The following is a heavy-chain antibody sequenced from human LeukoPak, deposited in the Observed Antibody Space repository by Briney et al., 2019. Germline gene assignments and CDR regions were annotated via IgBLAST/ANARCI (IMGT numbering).Heavy chain of an antibody. V-gene: IGHV4-34*01. D-gene: IGHD6-13*01. Sequence: SETLSLTCAVYGGSFSGYYWSWIRQPPGKGLEWIGEINHSGSTNYNPSLKSRVTISVDTSKNQFSLKLSSVTAADTAVYYCARGSSSWSLYFDYWGQGTLVTVSS. J-gene: IGHJ4*02. CDR2: INHSGST. CDR1: GGSFSGYY. CDR3: ARGSSSWSLYFDY.